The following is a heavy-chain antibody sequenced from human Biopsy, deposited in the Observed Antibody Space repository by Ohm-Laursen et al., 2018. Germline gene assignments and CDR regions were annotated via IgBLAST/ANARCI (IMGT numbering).Heavy chain of an antibody. D-gene: IGHD2-8*01. CDR3: AKCMTGGSNYYFHH. V-gene: IGHV3-33*06. Sequence: SLRLSCSASGFTSSSYGMHWVRQAPGKGLEWVAAIWYDGSNKNYADSVKGRFTISRDNSKNTLYLQMNSLRGEDTAAYYCAKCMTGGSNYYFHHCGQGTLVTVSS. CDR1: GFTSSSYG. CDR2: IWYDGSNK. J-gene: IGHJ4*02.